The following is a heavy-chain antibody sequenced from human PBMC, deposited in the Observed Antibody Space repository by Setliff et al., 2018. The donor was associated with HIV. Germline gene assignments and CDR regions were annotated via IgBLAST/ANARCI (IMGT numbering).Heavy chain of an antibody. CDR1: GFTFDDYA. D-gene: IGHD6-19*01. Sequence: PGGSLRLSCAASGFTFDDYAMHWVRQAPGKGLEWVSGISWNSGSIGYADSVKGRFTISRDNAKNSLYLQMNSLRAEDMALYYCAKADSSGQKAGSFDIWGPGTMVTVSS. CDR3: AKADSSGQKAGSFDI. V-gene: IGHV3-9*03. J-gene: IGHJ3*02. CDR2: ISWNSGSI.